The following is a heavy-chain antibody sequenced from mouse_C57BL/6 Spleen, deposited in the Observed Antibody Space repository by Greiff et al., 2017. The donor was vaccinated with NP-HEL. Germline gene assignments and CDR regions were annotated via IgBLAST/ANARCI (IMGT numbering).Heavy chain of an antibody. CDR3: ARGRDGMDY. Sequence: VQLQQSGAELVMPGASVKLSCKASGYTFTSYWMHWVKQRPGQGLEWIGEIDPSDSYTNYNQKFKGKSTLTVDKSSSTAYMQLSSLTSEDSAVYYCARGRDGMDYWGQGTSVTVSS. J-gene: IGHJ4*01. V-gene: IGHV1-69*01. CDR2: IDPSDSYT. CDR1: GYTFTSYW.